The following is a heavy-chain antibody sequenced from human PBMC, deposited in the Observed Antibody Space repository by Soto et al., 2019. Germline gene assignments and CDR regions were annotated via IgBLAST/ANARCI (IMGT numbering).Heavy chain of an antibody. V-gene: IGHV1-18*01. D-gene: IGHD6-13*01. CDR2: ISAYNGNT. CDR3: ARDLAAAGPFDC. CDR1: GYTFTNYA. Sequence: QVQLVQSVAEVKKPGASVKVSCKASGYTFTNYAFSWVRQAPGQGLEWMGWISAYNGNTNYPQKLQGRVTITTDTSTSTAYMEMRSLRSDDTSVYYCARDLAAAGPFDCWGQGTLVTVSS. J-gene: IGHJ4*02.